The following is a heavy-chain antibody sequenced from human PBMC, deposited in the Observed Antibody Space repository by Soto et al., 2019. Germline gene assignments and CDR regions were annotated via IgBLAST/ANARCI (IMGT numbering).Heavy chain of an antibody. V-gene: IGHV4-34*01. CDR3: ARVSGYKRDDAFDI. CDR2: INHSGST. CDR1: GGSFSGYY. J-gene: IGHJ3*02. Sequence: SLTCAVYGGSFSGYYWSWIRQPPGKGLEWIGEINHSGSTNYNPSLKSRVTISVDTSKNQFSLKLSSVTAADTAVYYCARVSGYKRDDAFDIWGQGTMVTVSS. D-gene: IGHD3-3*01.